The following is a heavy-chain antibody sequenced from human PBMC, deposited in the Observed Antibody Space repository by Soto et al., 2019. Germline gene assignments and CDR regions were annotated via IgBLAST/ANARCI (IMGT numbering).Heavy chain of an antibody. D-gene: IGHD6-6*01. Sequence: GASVKVSCQASGYTFTGYYMHWVRQAPGQGLEWMGWINPNSGGTNYAQKFQGWVTMTRDTSISTAYMELSRLRSDDTAVYYCARGLEYSSSLSLYYYYYYMDVWGKGTTVTVSS. J-gene: IGHJ6*03. CDR2: INPNSGGT. CDR3: ARGLEYSSSLSLYYYYYYMDV. CDR1: GYTFTGYY. V-gene: IGHV1-2*04.